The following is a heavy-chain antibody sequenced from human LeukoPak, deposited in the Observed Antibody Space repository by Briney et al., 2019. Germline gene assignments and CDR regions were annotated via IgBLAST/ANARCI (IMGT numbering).Heavy chain of an antibody. CDR2: ISYDGSNK. Sequence: GGSLRLSCAASGFTFSSYGMHWVRQAPGKGLEWVAVISYDGSNKYYADSVKGRFTVSRDNSKNTLYLQMNSLRAEDTAVCYCAKGFLGYSYGHDAFDIWGQGTMVTVSS. CDR3: AKGFLGYSYGHDAFDI. V-gene: IGHV3-30*18. CDR1: GFTFSSYG. D-gene: IGHD5-18*01. J-gene: IGHJ3*02.